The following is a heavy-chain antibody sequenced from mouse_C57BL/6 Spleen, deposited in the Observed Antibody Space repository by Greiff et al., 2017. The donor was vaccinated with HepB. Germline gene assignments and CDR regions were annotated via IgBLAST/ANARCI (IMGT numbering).Heavy chain of an antibody. J-gene: IGHJ4*01. CDR2: IHPNSGST. CDR1: GYTFTSYW. V-gene: IGHV1-64*01. D-gene: IGHD2-4*01. Sequence: QVQLQQPGAELVKPGASVKLSYKASGYTFTSYWMHWVKQRPGQGLEWIGMIHPNSGSTNYNEKFKSKATLTVDKSSSTAYMQLSSLTSEDSAVYYCARGYYDYDGNLDYWGQGTSVTVSS. CDR3: ARGYYDYDGNLDY.